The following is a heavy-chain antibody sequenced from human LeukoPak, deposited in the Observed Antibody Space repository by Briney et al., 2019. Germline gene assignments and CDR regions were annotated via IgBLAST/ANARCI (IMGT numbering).Heavy chain of an antibody. Sequence: GGSLRLSCAASGFTFSSYGMHWVRQAPGKGLEWVAVIWYDGSNKYYADSVKGRFTISRDNSKNTLYLQMNSLRAEDTAVYYCARRGKQLVPPVTYYYYMDVWGKGTTVTVS. CDR1: GFTFSSYG. CDR2: IWYDGSNK. D-gene: IGHD6-6*01. V-gene: IGHV3-33*01. CDR3: ARRGKQLVPPVTYYYYMDV. J-gene: IGHJ6*03.